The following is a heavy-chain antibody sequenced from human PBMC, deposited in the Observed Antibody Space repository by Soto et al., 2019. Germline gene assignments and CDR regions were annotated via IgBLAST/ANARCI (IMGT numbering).Heavy chain of an antibody. CDR2: ISYDGSNK. J-gene: IGHJ6*02. Sequence: QVQLVESGGGVVQPGRSLRLSCAASGFTFSSYGMHWVRQAPGKGLEWVAVISYDGSNKYYADSVKGRFTISRDNSKNTLHRQMNSLRAEDTAGYYCGKEMGYSGSYFVPPSGGMDVWGQGTTVTVSS. V-gene: IGHV3-30*18. CDR1: GFTFSSYG. D-gene: IGHD1-26*01. CDR3: GKEMGYSGSYFVPPSGGMDV.